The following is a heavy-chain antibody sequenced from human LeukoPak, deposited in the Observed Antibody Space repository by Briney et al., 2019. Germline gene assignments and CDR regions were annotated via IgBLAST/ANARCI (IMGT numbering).Heavy chain of an antibody. V-gene: IGHV3-11*04. CDR1: GFTFSDYC. CDR3: ARFIFPYYMDV. D-gene: IGHD2-21*01. J-gene: IGHJ6*03. CDR2: ISSSGSTI. Sequence: GGSLRLSCAASGFTFSDYCMSWIRQAPGKGLEWVSYISSSGSTIYYADSVKGRFTISRDNAKNSLYLQMNSLRAEDTAVYYCARFIFPYYMDVWGKGTTVTVSS.